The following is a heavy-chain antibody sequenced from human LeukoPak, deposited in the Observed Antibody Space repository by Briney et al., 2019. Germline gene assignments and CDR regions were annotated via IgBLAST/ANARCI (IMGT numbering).Heavy chain of an antibody. V-gene: IGHV1-69*04. J-gene: IGHJ4*02. Sequence: ASVKVSCKASGGTFSSYAISWVRQAPGQGLEWMGRIIPILGIANYAQKFQGRVTITADKSTSTAYMELSSRRSEDTAVYYCARAYLVDSSGYYPLDYWGQGTLVTVSS. D-gene: IGHD3-22*01. CDR1: GGTFSSYA. CDR2: IIPILGIA. CDR3: ARAYLVDSSGYYPLDY.